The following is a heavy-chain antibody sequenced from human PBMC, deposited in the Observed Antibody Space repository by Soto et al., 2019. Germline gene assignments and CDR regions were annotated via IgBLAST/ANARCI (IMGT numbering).Heavy chain of an antibody. D-gene: IGHD2-15*01. V-gene: IGHV3-74*01. J-gene: IGHJ4*02. Sequence: EVQLVESGGGLVQPGESLRLSGAASGFTFSNYWMHWVRQAPGKGLVWVSRIDSDGSRITYADFVKGRFTISRDNAKNTVYLHMNSLTAEDTAVYYCVRTSLVVAVATREDFWGQGTLVTVSS. CDR1: GFTFSNYW. CDR3: VRTSLVVAVATREDF. CDR2: IDSDGSRI.